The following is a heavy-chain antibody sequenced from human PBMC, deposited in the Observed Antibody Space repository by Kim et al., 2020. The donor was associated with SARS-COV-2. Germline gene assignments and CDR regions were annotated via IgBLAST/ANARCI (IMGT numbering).Heavy chain of an antibody. CDR1: GFTFSSYG. D-gene: IGHD6-19*01. CDR3: ARFRPGWFHDAFDI. J-gene: IGHJ3*02. V-gene: IGHV3-33*01. CDR2: IWYDGSNK. Sequence: GGSLRLSCAASGFTFSSYGMHWVRQAPGKGLEWVAVIWYDGSNKYYADSVKGRFTISRDNSKNTLYLQMNSLRAEDTAVYYCARFRPGWFHDAFDIWGQGTMVTVSS.